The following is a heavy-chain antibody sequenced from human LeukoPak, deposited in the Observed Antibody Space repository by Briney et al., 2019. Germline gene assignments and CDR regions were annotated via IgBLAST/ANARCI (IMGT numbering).Heavy chain of an antibody. Sequence: SQTLSLTCTVSGGSISSGSYYWSWIRQPAGKGLEWIGRIYTSGSTNYNPSLKSRVTISVDTSKNQLSLKLSSVTAADTAVYYCARDSGYSYVFDYWGQGTLVTVSS. J-gene: IGHJ4*02. D-gene: IGHD5-18*01. CDR3: ARDSGYSYVFDY. V-gene: IGHV4-61*02. CDR2: IYTSGST. CDR1: GGSISSGSYY.